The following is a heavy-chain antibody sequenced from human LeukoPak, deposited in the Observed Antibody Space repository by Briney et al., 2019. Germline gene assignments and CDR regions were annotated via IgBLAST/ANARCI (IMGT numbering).Heavy chain of an antibody. Sequence: GGSLRLSCAASGFTVSSNYMNWVRQAPGKGLEWVSVIYGGGNIYYADSVKGRFTISRDNSKNTLYLQMNSLRAEDTAVYYCARGAGYNYPYYFDYWAREPWSPSPQ. V-gene: IGHV3-53*01. CDR2: IYGGGNI. CDR3: ARGAGYNYPYYFDY. CDR1: GFTVSSNY. J-gene: IGHJ4*02. D-gene: IGHD5-24*01.